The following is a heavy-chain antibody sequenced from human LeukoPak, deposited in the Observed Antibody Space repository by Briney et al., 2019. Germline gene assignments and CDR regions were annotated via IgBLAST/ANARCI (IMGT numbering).Heavy chain of an antibody. CDR1: GYTFTSYY. V-gene: IGHV1-46*01. CDR2: INPSGGST. Sequence: ASVKLSCKASGYTFTSYYMHCVRQAPGQGLEWMGIINPSGGSTSYAQKFQGRVTMTRDTSTSTVYMELSSLRSEDTAVYYCARAGYYDILTGYYYYYYMDVWGKGTTGTISS. CDR3: ARAGYYDILTGYYYYYYMDV. J-gene: IGHJ6*03. D-gene: IGHD3-9*01.